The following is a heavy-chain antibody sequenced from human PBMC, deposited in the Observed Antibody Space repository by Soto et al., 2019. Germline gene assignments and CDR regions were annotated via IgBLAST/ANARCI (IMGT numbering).Heavy chain of an antibody. J-gene: IGHJ4*02. V-gene: IGHV3-23*01. CDR1: GFTFSSYA. Sequence: GGSLRLSCAASGFTFSSYAMSWVRQAPGKGLEWVSVMSISGGGTYYADSVKGRFTISRDNSKDTLYLQMNSLRAEDAATYYCTRDGVVVVTAIIYWGQGTLVTVS. CDR2: MSISGGGT. CDR3: TRDGVVVVTAIIY. D-gene: IGHD2-21*02.